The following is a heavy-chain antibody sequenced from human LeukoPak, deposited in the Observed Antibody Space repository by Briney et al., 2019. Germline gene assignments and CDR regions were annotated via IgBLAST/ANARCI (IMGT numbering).Heavy chain of an antibody. CDR1: GGSITSSNSY. V-gene: IGHV4-39*01. Sequence: PSETLSLTCAVSGGSITSSNSYWGWVRQPPGKGLEWIGSIYYGGSSYYNPSLKSRVTMSVDTSQNQFSLKLGSVPPADTGVSFCARRSRGSSWYFAYWGQGTLVTVSS. J-gene: IGHJ4*02. D-gene: IGHD6-13*01. CDR3: ARRSRGSSWYFAY. CDR2: IYYGGSS.